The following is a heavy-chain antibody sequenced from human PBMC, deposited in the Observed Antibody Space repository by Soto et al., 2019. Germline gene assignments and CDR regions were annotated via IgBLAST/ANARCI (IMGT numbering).Heavy chain of an antibody. D-gene: IGHD1-7*01. Sequence: ASVKVSCKTSGYTFADYSLHWVRQAPGQGLEWMGWLIPNSGDTSYAEAFQGRVTMTRDPSISTAYMELSSLRSDDTAVYYCARAMELDNWGQGTLVTVSS. CDR3: ARAMELDN. CDR2: LIPNSGDT. J-gene: IGHJ4*02. CDR1: GYTFADYS. V-gene: IGHV1-2*02.